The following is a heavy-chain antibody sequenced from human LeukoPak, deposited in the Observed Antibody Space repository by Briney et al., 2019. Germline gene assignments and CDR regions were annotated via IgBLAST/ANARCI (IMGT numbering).Heavy chain of an antibody. V-gene: IGHV4-39*07. CDR1: GGSINSSSSY. CDR2: LHYGGKN. J-gene: IGHJ5*02. D-gene: IGHD2-15*01. CDR3: AREGYCSGGSCSPLNWFDP. Sequence: SETLSLTCTVSGGSINSSSSYWGCIRPSPGKGLEWIGSLHYGGKNYYMPSLKSRVSISIDTSRNQFSLTMSSVTAADTAVYYWAREGYCSGGSCSPLNWFDPWGQGTLVTVSS.